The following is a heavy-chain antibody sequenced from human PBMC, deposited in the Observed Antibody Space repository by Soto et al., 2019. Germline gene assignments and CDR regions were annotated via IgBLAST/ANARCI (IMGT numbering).Heavy chain of an antibody. CDR2: ISSSGGTI. Sequence: QVHLVESGGGLVKPGGSLRLSCAASGFTFSDYYMSWIRQAPGKGLEWVSYISSSGGTIYYADSVKGRFTISRDNAKKSLYLQMNSLRAEDTAVYYCARDSGGWYKFSTTSDYWGQGTLVTVSS. V-gene: IGHV3-11*01. D-gene: IGHD6-19*01. CDR1: GFTFSDYY. CDR3: ARDSGGWYKFSTTSDY. J-gene: IGHJ4*02.